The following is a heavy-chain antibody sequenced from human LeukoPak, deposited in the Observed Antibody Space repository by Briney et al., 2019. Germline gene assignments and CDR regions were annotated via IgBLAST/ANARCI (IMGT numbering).Heavy chain of an antibody. CDR1: GFIFNNYA. V-gene: IGHV3-23*01. CDR3: AKRATIVLMVYAIDWFDY. J-gene: IGHJ4*02. Sequence: PGGSLRLSCAASGFIFNNYAMNWVRQAPGKGLEWVSSISIRGGGTYYADSVKGRFSISRDNSRNTVYLQMNSLRAEDTAVYYCAKRATIVLMVYAIDWFDYWGQGTLVTVSS. CDR2: ISIRGGGT. D-gene: IGHD2-8*01.